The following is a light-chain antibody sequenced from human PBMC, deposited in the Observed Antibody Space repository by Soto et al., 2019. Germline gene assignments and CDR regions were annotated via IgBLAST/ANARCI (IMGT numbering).Light chain of an antibody. CDR3: QQSCSTPPT. Sequence: DIQMTQSPSSLSASVGDRVTITCRASQSISSYLNWYQQKPGKAPKLLIYAASSLQSGVPSRFSGSGSGTDFTLTISSLQPEDFATYYCQQSCSTPPTFGQGTKVDI. CDR2: AAS. CDR1: QSISSY. J-gene: IGKJ1*01. V-gene: IGKV1-39*01.